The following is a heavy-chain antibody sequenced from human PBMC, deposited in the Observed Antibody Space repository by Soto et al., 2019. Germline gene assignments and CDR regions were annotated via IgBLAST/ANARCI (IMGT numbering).Heavy chain of an antibody. D-gene: IGHD6-6*01. CDR3: ARTPYSSSSSYY. J-gene: IGHJ4*02. CDR1: GGSINNYY. CDR2: IYYSGST. V-gene: IGHV4-59*01. Sequence: SETLSLTCTVSGGSINNYYWSWIRQPPGKGLEWIGYIYYSGSTNYNPSLKSRVTISVDTSKNQFSLKLSSVTAADTAVYYCARTPYSSSSSYYWGQGTLVTVSS.